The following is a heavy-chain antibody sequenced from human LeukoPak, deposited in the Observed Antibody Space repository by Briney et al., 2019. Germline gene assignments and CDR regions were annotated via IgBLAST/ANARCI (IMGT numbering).Heavy chain of an antibody. CDR3: ATDVPAVTIFGY. J-gene: IGHJ4*02. CDR2: INSGGSST. CDR1: GFTFSTYW. Sequence: PGGSLRLSCAASGFTFSTYWMHWVRQAPGTGRVWVSHINSGGSSTNYADSVKGRFTISRDNAKNTLYLQMNSLRAEDTAVYYCATDVPAVTIFGYWGQGTLVTVSS. D-gene: IGHD2-2*01. V-gene: IGHV3-74*01.